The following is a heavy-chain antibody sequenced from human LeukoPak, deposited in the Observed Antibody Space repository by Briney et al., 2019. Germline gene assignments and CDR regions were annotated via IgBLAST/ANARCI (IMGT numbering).Heavy chain of an antibody. CDR3: ARDNSVGDTAWWFDP. CDR1: GYTFTAYY. J-gene: IGHJ5*02. Sequence: GALVKVSCKATGYTFTAYYMHWVRQAPGQGLEWMGLINPSGSDTVYAQKFQGRVTMTRDMSTSTDYMELSSLRFDDTAVYYCARDNSVGDTAWWFDPWGQGTLVTVSS. CDR2: INPSGSDT. V-gene: IGHV1-46*01. D-gene: IGHD1-26*01.